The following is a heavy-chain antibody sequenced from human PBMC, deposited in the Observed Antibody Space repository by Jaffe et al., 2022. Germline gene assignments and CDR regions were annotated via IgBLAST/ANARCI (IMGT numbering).Heavy chain of an antibody. CDR2: ISSSGSTI. CDR3: ARDFLPPYYYDILTGSQPDAFDI. J-gene: IGHJ3*02. Sequence: EVQLVESGGGLVQPGGSLRLSCAASGFTFSSYEMNWVRQAPGKGLEWVSYISSSGSTIYYADSVKGRFTISRDNAKNSLYLQMNSLRAEDTAVYYCARDFLPPYYYDILTGSQPDAFDIWGQGTMVTVSS. D-gene: IGHD3-9*01. V-gene: IGHV3-48*03. CDR1: GFTFSSYE.